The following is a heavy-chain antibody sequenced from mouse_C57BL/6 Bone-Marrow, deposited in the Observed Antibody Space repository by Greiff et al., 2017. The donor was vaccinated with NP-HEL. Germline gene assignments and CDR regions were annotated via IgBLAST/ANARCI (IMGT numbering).Heavy chain of an antibody. CDR3: ARSLYCGSSYDWYFDV. CDR2: IHPNSGST. V-gene: IGHV1-64*01. D-gene: IGHD1-1*01. Sequence: QVQLKQPGAELVKPGASVKLSCKASGYTFTSYWMHWVKQRPGQGLEWIGMIHPNSGSTYYNEKFKSKATLTVDKSSSTAYMQLSSLTSEDSAVYYCARSLYCGSSYDWYFDVWGTGTTVTVAS. J-gene: IGHJ1*03. CDR1: GYTFTSYW.